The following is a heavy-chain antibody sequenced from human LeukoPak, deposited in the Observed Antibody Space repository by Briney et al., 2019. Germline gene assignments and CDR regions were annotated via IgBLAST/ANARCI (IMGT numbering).Heavy chain of an antibody. CDR2: IGTAGDT. V-gene: IGHV3-13*01. CDR1: GFTFSSYD. J-gene: IGHJ6*02. D-gene: IGHD3-3*01. CDR3: ARGDFWSARDYYYGMDV. Sequence: GGSLRLSCAASGFTFSSYDMHWVRQATGKGLEWVSAIGTAGDTYYPGSVKGRFTISRENAKNSLYLQMNSLSAEDTAVYYCARGDFWSARDYYYGMDVWGQGTTVTVSS.